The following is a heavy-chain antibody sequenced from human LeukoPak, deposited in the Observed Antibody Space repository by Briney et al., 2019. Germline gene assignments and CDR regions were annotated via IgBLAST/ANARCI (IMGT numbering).Heavy chain of an antibody. J-gene: IGHJ4*02. CDR3: AAGTAADY. V-gene: IGHV3-11*03. CDR1: GIPLSDYY. D-gene: IGHD6-13*01. CDR2: ISASSSYT. Sequence: GGSLRLSCVVSGIPLSDYYMNWIRQTPEKGLEWISYISASSSYTDYADSVKGRLTISRDNAQNALFLQMNRLRVEDTAVYYCAAGTAADYWGQGTQVTVSS.